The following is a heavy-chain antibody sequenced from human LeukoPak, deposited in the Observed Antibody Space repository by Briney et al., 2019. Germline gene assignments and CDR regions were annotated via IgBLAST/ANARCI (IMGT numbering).Heavy chain of an antibody. D-gene: IGHD6-13*01. CDR3: ARSLPYGTTWYGRSDF. CDR2: ISSSAHHI. J-gene: IGHJ4*02. V-gene: IGHV3-21*04. Sequence: GGSLRLSCAASGSTFSTYDMNWVRQAPGKGLEWVSSISSSAHHIAYADSVKGRFTISRDNAMNSLYLQMNSLRAEDTAIYYCARSLPYGTTWYGRSDFWGQGTLVTVSS. CDR1: GSTFSTYD.